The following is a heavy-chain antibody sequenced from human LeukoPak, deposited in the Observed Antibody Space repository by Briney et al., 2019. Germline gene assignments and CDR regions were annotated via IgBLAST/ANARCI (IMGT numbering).Heavy chain of an antibody. V-gene: IGHV3-20*04. CDR2: LNWNGGST. CDR3: ARLRGYDFWSGFEY. J-gene: IGHJ4*02. CDR1: GFTFDDYG. Sequence: PGGSLRLSCAASGFTFDDYGMSWVRQAPGKGLEWVSGLNWNGGSTGYADSAKGRSTISRDNAKNSLYLQMNSLRAEDTALYYCARLRGYDFWSGFEYWGQGTLVTVSS. D-gene: IGHD3-3*01.